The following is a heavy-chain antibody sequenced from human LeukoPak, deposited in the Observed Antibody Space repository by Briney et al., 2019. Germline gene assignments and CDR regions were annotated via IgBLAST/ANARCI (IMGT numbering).Heavy chain of an antibody. J-gene: IGHJ6*03. CDR1: GGSISSSSYY. V-gene: IGHV4-39*07. Sequence: SETLSLTCTVSGGSISSSSYYWGWIRQPPGKGLEWIGSIYYSGSTYYNPSLKSRVTISVDTSKNQFSLKLSSVTAADTAVYYCARGVPPGSLTTPRYYYYYYMDVWGKGTTVTVSS. D-gene: IGHD4-11*01. CDR3: ARGVPPGSLTTPRYYYYYYMDV. CDR2: IYYSGST.